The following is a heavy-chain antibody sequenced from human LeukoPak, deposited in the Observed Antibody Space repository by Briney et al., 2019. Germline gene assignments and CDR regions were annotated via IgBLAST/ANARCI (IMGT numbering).Heavy chain of an antibody. D-gene: IGHD2-2*01. V-gene: IGHV5-51*01. CDR3: ARLSNIVVVPAGFDY. J-gene: IGHJ4*02. Sequence: GESLKISCKDSGYSFTSYWIGWVRQMPGRGLEWMGIIYPGDSDTRYSPSFQGQVTISADKSISTAYLQWSSLKASDTAMYYCARLSNIVVVPAGFDYWGQGTLVTVSS. CDR2: IYPGDSDT. CDR1: GYSFTSYW.